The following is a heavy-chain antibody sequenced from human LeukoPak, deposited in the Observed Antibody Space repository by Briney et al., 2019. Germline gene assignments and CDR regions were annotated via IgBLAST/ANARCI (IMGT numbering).Heavy chain of an antibody. D-gene: IGHD3-10*01. CDR1: GFTFSSYA. CDR3: VTDRRGILVRGTTFDY. CDR2: ISSNGGST. Sequence: AGGSLRLSCSASGFTFSSYAMHWVRQAPGKGLEYVSAISSNGGSTYYADSVKGRFTISRDNSKNTLYLQMSSLRAEDTAVYYCVTDRRGILVRGTTFDYWGQGTLVTVSS. J-gene: IGHJ4*02. V-gene: IGHV3-64D*06.